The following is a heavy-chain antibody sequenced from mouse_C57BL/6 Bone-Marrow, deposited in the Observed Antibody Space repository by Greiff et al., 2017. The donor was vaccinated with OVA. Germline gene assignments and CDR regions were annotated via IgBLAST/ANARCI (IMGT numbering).Heavy chain of an antibody. J-gene: IGHJ2*01. CDR3: ARGDY. V-gene: IGHV1-50*01. Sequence: QVQLQQPGAELVKPGASVKLSCKASGYTFTSYWMQWVKQRPGQGLEWIGEIDPSDSYTNYNQKFKGKATLTVDTSSSTAYMQLSSLTSEDSAVYYCARGDYWDQGTTLTVSS. CDR2: IDPSDSYT. CDR1: GYTFTSYW.